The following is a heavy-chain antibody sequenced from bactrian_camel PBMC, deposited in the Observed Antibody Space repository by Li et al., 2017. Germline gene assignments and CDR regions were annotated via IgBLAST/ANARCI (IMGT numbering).Heavy chain of an antibody. Sequence: VQLVESGGGSVQAGGSLRLSCSGYLYSRICAAWFRQAPGKEREEVAVICGDGSTTYADFVEGRFTISEDNAKNTLYLQMSSLKPEDTGMYYCAAGPRLYGGSWSFPRWYKYWGQGTQVTVS. D-gene: IGHD6*01. CDR2: ICGDGST. J-gene: IGHJ4*01. CDR3: AAGPRLYGGSWSFPRWYKY. V-gene: IGHV3S53*01. CDR1: GYLYSRIC.